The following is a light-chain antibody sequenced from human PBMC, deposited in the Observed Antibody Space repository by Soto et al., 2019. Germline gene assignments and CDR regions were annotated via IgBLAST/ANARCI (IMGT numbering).Light chain of an antibody. CDR1: QSVSSSY. CDR2: GAS. J-gene: IGKJ1*01. V-gene: IGKV3-20*01. CDR3: QQSNNLPLT. Sequence: PGAVSLSAGERATLSCRASQSVSSSYLAWYQQKPGQAPRLLIYGASSGATGIPDRFSGSGSGTEFTLTISSLQSEDFAVYYCQQSNNLPLTFGQGTKVDIK.